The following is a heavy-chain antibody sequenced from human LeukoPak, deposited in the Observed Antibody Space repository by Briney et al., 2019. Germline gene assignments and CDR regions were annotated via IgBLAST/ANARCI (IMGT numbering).Heavy chain of an antibody. J-gene: IGHJ4*02. D-gene: IGHD6-19*01. CDR2: IQYDDSEK. Sequence: GGSLRLSCAASGLTFTFSSSGMHWVRQAPGKGLEWVAFIQYDDSEKYYADSVKGRCTTSRDNSKNTLYLQMNSLRAEDTAVYYCAKDRQQWLVRSYFDYWGQGTLVTVSS. V-gene: IGHV3-30*02. CDR1: GLTFTFSSSG. CDR3: AKDRQQWLVRSYFDY.